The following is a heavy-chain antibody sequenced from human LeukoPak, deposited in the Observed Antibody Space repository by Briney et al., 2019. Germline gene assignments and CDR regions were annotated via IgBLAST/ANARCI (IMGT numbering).Heavy chain of an antibody. V-gene: IGHV1-2*02. Sequence: GASVKVSCKASGFTFTAFYMHWVRQAPGQGLEWMAWISLNSGGTNYAQKFQGRVTMTRDTSINTAYMELSNLRSDDTAVYYCVTSTRYFNTWGAFDIWGQGTMVTVSS. D-gene: IGHD3-9*01. CDR3: VTSTRYFNTWGAFDI. CDR2: ISLNSGGT. J-gene: IGHJ3*02. CDR1: GFTFTAFY.